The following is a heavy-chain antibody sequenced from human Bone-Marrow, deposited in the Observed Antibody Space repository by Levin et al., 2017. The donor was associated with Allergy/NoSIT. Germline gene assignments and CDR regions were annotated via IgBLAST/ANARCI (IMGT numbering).Heavy chain of an antibody. V-gene: IGHV3-23*01. J-gene: IGHJ5*02. CDR2: IGASGHNT. CDR3: AKLGNCVGYSEFDH. Sequence: GGSLRLSCAASGFTFSISAMSWVRQAPGKGLEWVSSIGASGHNTYYTDSVKGRFSITRDNSESTLYLQMNSLRADDTAVYYCAKLGNCVGYSEFDHWGQGTLVTVSS. D-gene: IGHD2-15*01. CDR1: GFTFSISA.